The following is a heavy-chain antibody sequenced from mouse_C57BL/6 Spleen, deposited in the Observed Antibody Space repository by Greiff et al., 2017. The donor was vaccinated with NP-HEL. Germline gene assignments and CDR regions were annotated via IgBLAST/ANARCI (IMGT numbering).Heavy chain of an antibody. CDR2: ISSGSSTI. CDR1: GFTFSDYG. V-gene: IGHV5-17*01. CDR3: ARKDSSGYYAMDY. J-gene: IGHJ4*01. D-gene: IGHD3-2*02. Sequence: EVKLMESGGGLVKPGGSLKLSCAASGFTFSDYGMHWVRQAPEKGLEWVAYISSGSSTIYYADTVKGRFTISRDNAKNTLFLQMTSLRSEETAMYYCARKDSSGYYAMDYWGQGTSVTVSS.